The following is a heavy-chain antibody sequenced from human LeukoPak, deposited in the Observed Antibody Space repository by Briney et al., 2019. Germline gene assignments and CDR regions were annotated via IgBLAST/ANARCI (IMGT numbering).Heavy chain of an antibody. D-gene: IGHD4-11*01. CDR2: ISAYNGYT. J-gene: IGHJ4*02. Sequence: GASVKVSCKASGYTFTNNGINWVRQAPGQGLEWMGWISAYNGYTNYAQKLQGRVTMTTDTSTSTAYMELRSLRSDDTAIYYCARDQRMTTVTTADYWGQGTLVTVS. V-gene: IGHV1-18*01. CDR3: ARDQRMTTVTTADY. CDR1: GYTFTNNG.